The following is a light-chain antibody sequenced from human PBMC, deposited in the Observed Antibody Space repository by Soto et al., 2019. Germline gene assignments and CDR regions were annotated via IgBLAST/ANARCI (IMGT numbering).Light chain of an antibody. J-gene: IGLJ3*02. CDR2: SDN. V-gene: IGLV1-44*01. Sequence: QAVVVQPPSASGTPDQRVTISCSGSSSNIGSNAVNWYRQLPGTAPELLIYSDNQRPSGAPDRFSGSKSGTSASLAISGLQSEDEADYYCTAWDDSMNGPVFGGGTKLTV. CDR3: TAWDDSMNGPV. CDR1: SSNIGSNA.